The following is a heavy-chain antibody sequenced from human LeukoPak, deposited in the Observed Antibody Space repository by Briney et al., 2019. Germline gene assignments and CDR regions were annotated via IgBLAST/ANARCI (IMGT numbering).Heavy chain of an antibody. CDR3: ARDAIAVAYRAEYFQH. V-gene: IGHV3-30*04. D-gene: IGHD6-19*01. J-gene: IGHJ1*01. Sequence: GGSLRLSCAASGFSFSSYAMHWVRQAPGKGLESVAVISYDGSDKKYGDSVKGRFTTSRDNSKNTVYLQMNSLRAEDTAVYYCARDAIAVAYRAEYFQHWGQGTLVTVSS. CDR1: GFSFSSYA. CDR2: ISYDGSDK.